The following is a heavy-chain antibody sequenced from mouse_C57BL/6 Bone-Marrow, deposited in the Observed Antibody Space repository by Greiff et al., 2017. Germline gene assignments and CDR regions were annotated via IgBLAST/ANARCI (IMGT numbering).Heavy chain of an antibody. J-gene: IGHJ3*01. CDR2: IRNKANGYTT. CDR3: ARSYYSNYAWFAY. CDR1: GFTFTDYY. D-gene: IGHD2-5*01. V-gene: IGHV7-3*01. Sequence: EVQLVESGGGLVQPGGSLSLSCAASGFTFTDYYMSWVRQPPGKALEWLGFIRNKANGYTTEYSASVKGRFTISRDNSQSILYLQMNALRAEDSATYYGARSYYSNYAWFAYWGQGTLVTVSA.